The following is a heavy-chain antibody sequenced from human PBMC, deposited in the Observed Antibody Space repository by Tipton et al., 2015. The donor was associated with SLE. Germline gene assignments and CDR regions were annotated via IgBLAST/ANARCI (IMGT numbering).Heavy chain of an antibody. Sequence: TLSLTCTVSGGSISSYYWSWIRQPPGKGLEWIGNIYYSGSTYYNPSLKSRVTISVDTSKNQFSLKLSSVTAADTAVYYCARPAVAGIGGPFDYWGQGTLVTVSS. CDR3: ARPAVAGIGGPFDY. D-gene: IGHD6-19*01. V-gene: IGHV4-59*07. J-gene: IGHJ4*02. CDR1: GGSISSYY. CDR2: IYYSGST.